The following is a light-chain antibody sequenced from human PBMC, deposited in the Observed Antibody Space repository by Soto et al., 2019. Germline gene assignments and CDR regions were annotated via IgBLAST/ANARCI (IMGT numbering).Light chain of an antibody. Sequence: EIVLTQSPATLSLSPVERATPSGLASQSGSSYLAWYPQKPGQAPRLLIYDASNRATGIPARFSGSGSGTDFTLTINSLEPKDFAVYYCQQYGSSPTTFGQGTKVDIK. CDR3: QQYGSSPTT. CDR2: DAS. V-gene: IGKV3-11*01. J-gene: IGKJ1*01. CDR1: QSGSSY.